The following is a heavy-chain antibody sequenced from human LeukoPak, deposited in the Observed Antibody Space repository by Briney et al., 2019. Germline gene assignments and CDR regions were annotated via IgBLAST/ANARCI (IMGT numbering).Heavy chain of an antibody. D-gene: IGHD2-15*01. J-gene: IGHJ4*02. Sequence: PGRSLRLSCAASGFTFRTYGMHWVRQAPGKGLEWVAVISYDGSNKYYADSVKGRFTISRDNSKNTLYLQMYSLRAEDTAVYYCAKPDTETDIVVVVAAPPPFDYWGQGTLVTVSS. CDR1: GFTFRTYG. V-gene: IGHV3-30*18. CDR3: AKPDTETDIVVVVAAPPPFDY. CDR2: ISYDGSNK.